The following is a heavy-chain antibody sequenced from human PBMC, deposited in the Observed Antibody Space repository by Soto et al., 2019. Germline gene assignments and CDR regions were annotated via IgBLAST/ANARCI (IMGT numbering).Heavy chain of an antibody. D-gene: IGHD3-10*01. J-gene: IGHJ3*02. CDR1: GFTFSNAW. CDR3: TTDLMYYYGSGSYLFGDDAFDI. V-gene: IGHV3-15*07. CDR2: IKSKTDGGTT. Sequence: GGSLRLSCAASGFTFSNAWMNWVRQAPGKGLEWVGRIKSKTDGGTTDYAAPVKGRFTISRDDSKNTLYLQMNSLKTEDTAVYYCTTDLMYYYGSGSYLFGDDAFDIWGQGTMVTVSS.